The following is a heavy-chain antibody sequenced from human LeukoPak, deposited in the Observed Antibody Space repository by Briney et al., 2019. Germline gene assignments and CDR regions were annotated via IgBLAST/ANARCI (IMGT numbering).Heavy chain of an antibody. Sequence: SETLSLNCSVSGDSMNRYYWNWIRQAPGKGLEWVGYIHYSGSTNYNPSLKSRVTISADTSKKQFSLKLRSVTAADTAVYYCARLRVERYYYYYMDVWGNGTTVTVSS. J-gene: IGHJ6*03. D-gene: IGHD5-24*01. V-gene: IGHV4-59*01. CDR1: GDSMNRYY. CDR3: ARLRVERYYYYYMDV. CDR2: IHYSGST.